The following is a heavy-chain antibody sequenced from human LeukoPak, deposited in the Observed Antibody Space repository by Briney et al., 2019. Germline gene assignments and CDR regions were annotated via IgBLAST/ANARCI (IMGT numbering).Heavy chain of an antibody. CDR1: GFTFSTNR. Sequence: GGSLRLSCAASGFTFSTNRRSWVRQAPGKGLDWVASIRQDGSQIYDVDSVKGRVTISRDNAKNSLYLQMNRLRAEDTAVYYCARAYYWGQGALVTVSS. V-gene: IGHV3-7*01. CDR2: IRQDGSQI. J-gene: IGHJ4*02. CDR3: ARAYY.